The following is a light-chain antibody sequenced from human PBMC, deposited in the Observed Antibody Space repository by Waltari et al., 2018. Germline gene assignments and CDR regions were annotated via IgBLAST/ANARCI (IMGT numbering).Light chain of an antibody. CDR2: EVS. CDR1: SSDVGGYNY. CDR3: SSYAGSNNLV. J-gene: IGLJ2*01. V-gene: IGLV2-8*01. Sequence: QSALTQPPSASGSPGQSVTIPCTGTSSDVGGYNYVSWYQQHPGKAPNLMIYEVSKRPSGVPDRFSCSKSGNAASLTVSGLQAEDEADYYCSSYAGSNNLVFGGGTKLTVL.